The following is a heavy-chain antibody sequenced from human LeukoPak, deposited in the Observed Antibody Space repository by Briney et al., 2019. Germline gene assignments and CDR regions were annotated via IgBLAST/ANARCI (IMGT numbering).Heavy chain of an antibody. CDR2: ISSSSSYI. D-gene: IGHD6-13*01. CDR1: GFTFSSYS. CDR3: ARDRVVAAANFDY. J-gene: IGHJ4*02. V-gene: IGHV3-21*01. Sequence: GGSLRLSCAASGFTFSSYSMNWVRQAPGKGLEWVSSISSSSSYIYYADSVKGRFTISRDNAKNSLYLQMNSLRAEDTAVYYCARDRVVAAANFDYWGQGTLVTVSS.